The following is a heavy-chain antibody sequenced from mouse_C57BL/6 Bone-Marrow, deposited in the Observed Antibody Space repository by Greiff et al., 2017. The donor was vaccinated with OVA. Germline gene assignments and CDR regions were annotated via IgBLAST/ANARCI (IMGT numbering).Heavy chain of an antibody. CDR3: ARIAPPIYDYGSSDVLYWYFDV. D-gene: IGHD1-1*01. V-gene: IGHV8-8*01. CDR1: GFSLSTFGMG. Sequence: QVTLKVSGPGILQPSQTLSLTCSFSGFSLSTFGMGVGWIRQPSGKGLEWLAHIWWDDDTYYNPALKSRLTISKDTDKNQVFVKIANVDTAETATYYCARIAPPIYDYGSSDVLYWYFDVWGTGTTVTVSS. J-gene: IGHJ1*03. CDR2: IWWDDDT.